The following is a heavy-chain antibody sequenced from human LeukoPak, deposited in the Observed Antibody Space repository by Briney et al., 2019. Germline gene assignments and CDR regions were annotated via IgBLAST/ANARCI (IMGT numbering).Heavy chain of an antibody. CDR3: ARIETVADAFDI. J-gene: IGHJ3*02. CDR1: GFTVSSNY. D-gene: IGHD1-1*01. Sequence: PGGSLRLSCAASGFTVSSNYMTWVRQAPGKGREWVSLIYSGGSTSSADSVRGRFTISRDNSKKTPYLQMNSLRAEDTAVYYCARIETVADAFDIWGQGTLVTVSS. V-gene: IGHV3-66*01. CDR2: IYSGGST.